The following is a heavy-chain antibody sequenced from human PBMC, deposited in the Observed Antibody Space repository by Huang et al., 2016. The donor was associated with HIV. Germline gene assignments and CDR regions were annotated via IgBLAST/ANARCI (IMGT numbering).Heavy chain of an antibody. J-gene: IGHJ4*02. CDR1: GYGFSSDW. D-gene: IGHD5-18*01. CDR2: IYPRYSET. CDR3: ARQVDGFRSHFDF. V-gene: IGHV5-51*01. Sequence: EVLLVQSGAELKEPGASLTISCKASGYGFSSDWIGWVRQKPGKGLDGMGSIYPRYSETKYSPSFDGQVTSSADKSTRTAYLQWESLKAPDTAIYFCARQVDGFRSHFDFWGQGTLVSVSS.